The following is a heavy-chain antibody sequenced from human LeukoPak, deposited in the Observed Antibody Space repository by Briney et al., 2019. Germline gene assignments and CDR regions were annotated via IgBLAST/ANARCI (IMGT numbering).Heavy chain of an antibody. J-gene: IGHJ3*01. CDR2: IYPGDSAT. CDR3: ARQQQFCSGGNCYSLNAFDL. Sequence: GESLKISCKTSGYTFTGYWIGWVRQMPGKGLEWMGIIYPGDSATRYSPSFQGQVTISADKSINTAYLQWTNLKASDTAMYYCARQQQFCSGGNCYSLNAFDLWGQGTVVTVSS. V-gene: IGHV5-51*01. CDR1: GYTFTGYW. D-gene: IGHD2-15*01.